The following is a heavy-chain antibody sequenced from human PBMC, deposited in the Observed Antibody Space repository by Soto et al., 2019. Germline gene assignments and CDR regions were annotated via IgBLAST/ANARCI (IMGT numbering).Heavy chain of an antibody. CDR2: IYATGTT. CDR1: GGSISGFY. CDR3: VRDGTKTLRDWFDP. V-gene: IGHV4-4*07. J-gene: IGHJ5*02. Sequence: SETLSLTCTVSGGSISGFYWRLIRKSAGKGLEWIGRIYATGTTDYNPSLKSRVMMSVDTSKKQFSLKLRSVTAADTAVYYCVRDGTKTLRDWFDPWGQGISVTVS. D-gene: IGHD1-1*01.